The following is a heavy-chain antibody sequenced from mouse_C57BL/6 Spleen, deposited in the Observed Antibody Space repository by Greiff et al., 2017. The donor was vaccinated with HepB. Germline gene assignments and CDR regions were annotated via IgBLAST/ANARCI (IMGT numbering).Heavy chain of an antibody. Sequence: VQVVESGPGLVQPSQSLSITCTVSGFSLTSYGVHWVRQSPGKGLEWLGVIWSGGSTDYNAAFISRLSISKDNSKSQVFFKMNSLQADDTAIYYCAKNYDYDYYYAMDYWGQGTSVTVSS. CDR2: IWSGGST. V-gene: IGHV2-2*01. D-gene: IGHD2-4*01. CDR3: AKNYDYDYYYAMDY. J-gene: IGHJ4*01. CDR1: GFSLTSYG.